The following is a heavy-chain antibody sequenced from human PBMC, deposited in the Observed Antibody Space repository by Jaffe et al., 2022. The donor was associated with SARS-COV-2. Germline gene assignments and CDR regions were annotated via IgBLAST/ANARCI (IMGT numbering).Heavy chain of an antibody. CDR3: AHSGRSGDYYRYFDY. CDR1: GFSLSTSGVG. D-gene: IGHD3-22*01. J-gene: IGHJ4*02. Sequence: QITLKESGPTLVKPTQTLTLTCTFSGFSLSTSGVGVGWIRQPPGKALEWLALIYWDDDNRYSPSLKSRLTITKDTSKNQVVLTVTNMDPVDTATYYCAHSGRSGDYYRYFDYWGQGTLVTVSS. V-gene: IGHV2-5*02. CDR2: IYWDDDN.